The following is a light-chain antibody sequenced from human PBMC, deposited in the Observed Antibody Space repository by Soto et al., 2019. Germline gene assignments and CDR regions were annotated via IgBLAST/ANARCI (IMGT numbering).Light chain of an antibody. V-gene: IGLV2-23*02. J-gene: IGLJ1*01. CDR1: SSDVGSYNL. Sequence: QSALTQPASVSGSPGQSITISCTGTSSDVGSYNLVSWYQQHPGKAPKLMIYEVSKRPSGVSNRFSGSKSGNTASLTISGLRAEDEADYYCCSYAGSSTLVFGTGTKVTVL. CDR3: CSYAGSSTLV. CDR2: EVS.